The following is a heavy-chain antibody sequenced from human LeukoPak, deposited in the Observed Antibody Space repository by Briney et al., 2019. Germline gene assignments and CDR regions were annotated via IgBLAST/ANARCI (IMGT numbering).Heavy chain of an antibody. CDR2: INHSGST. D-gene: IGHD5-18*01. V-gene: IGHV4-34*01. CDR3: ARGSGYSYRPRRYFDY. Sequence: PSETLSLTCAVYGGSFSGYYWSWIRQPPGKGLEWIGEINHSGSTNYNPSPKSRVTISVDTSKNQFSLKLSSVTAADTAVYYCARGSGYSYRPRRYFDYWGQGTLVTVSS. CDR1: GGSFSGYY. J-gene: IGHJ4*02.